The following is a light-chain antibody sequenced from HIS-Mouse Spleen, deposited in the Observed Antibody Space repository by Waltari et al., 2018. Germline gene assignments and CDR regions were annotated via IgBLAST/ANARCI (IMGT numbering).Light chain of an antibody. J-gene: IGLJ3*02. Sequence: QSVLTQPPSVSAAPGQKVTISCSGSSSNLGNNYVSWYQQLPGTAPKLLIYDNKKRPSGIPDRFPGSKSGTSATLGITGLQTGDEADYYCGTWDSSLSAGRVFGGGTKLTVL. V-gene: IGLV1-51*01. CDR3: GTWDSSLSAGRV. CDR2: DNK. CDR1: SSNLGNNY.